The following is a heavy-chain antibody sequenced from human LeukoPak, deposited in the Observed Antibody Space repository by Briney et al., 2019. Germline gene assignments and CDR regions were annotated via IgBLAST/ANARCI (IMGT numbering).Heavy chain of an antibody. Sequence: GGFLRLSCVASEFTFNDYWMGWVRQAPGKGLEWLAKINQQGGAKFLVDSMKDRFTVSRDNGKNSLYLQMNSLTAEDTAVYYCARYRDYHFDFWAQGTLVIVSS. V-gene: IGHV3-7*03. CDR3: ARYRDYHFDF. D-gene: IGHD4-17*01. J-gene: IGHJ5*01. CDR1: EFTFNDYW. CDR2: INQQGGAK.